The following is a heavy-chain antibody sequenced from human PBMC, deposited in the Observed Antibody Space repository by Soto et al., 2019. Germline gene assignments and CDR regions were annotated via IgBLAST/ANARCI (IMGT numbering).Heavy chain of an antibody. CDR3: AIAWSYYYSNVMDV. Sequence: GGSLRLSCAASGFTFSSYAMGWVRQAPGKGLEWVSTIIVTGGSTYYADSVKGRFTISRDNSKNTLFLQMNSLRAEDTAVYYCAIAWSYYYSNVMDVWGQGTTVNVFS. V-gene: IGHV3-23*01. CDR2: IIVTGGST. CDR1: GFTFSSYA. D-gene: IGHD1-26*01. J-gene: IGHJ6*02.